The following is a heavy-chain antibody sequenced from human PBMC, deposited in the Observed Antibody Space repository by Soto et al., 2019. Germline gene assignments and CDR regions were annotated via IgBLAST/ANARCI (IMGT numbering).Heavy chain of an antibody. D-gene: IGHD5-18*01. J-gene: IGHJ4*02. Sequence: SETLSLTCAVSGGSISSGGYSWSWIRQPPGKGLEWIGYIYHSGTTYYNPSLKSRVTIFVDTSKNQFSLIVNYVTAADTAVYYCAKYTSGTMRDYWGQGTLVTVSS. CDR1: GGSISSGGYS. V-gene: IGHV4-30-2*03. CDR2: IYHSGTT. CDR3: AKYTSGTMRDY.